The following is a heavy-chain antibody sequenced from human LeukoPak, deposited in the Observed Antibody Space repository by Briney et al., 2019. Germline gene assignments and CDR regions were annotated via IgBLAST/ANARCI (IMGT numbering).Heavy chain of an antibody. CDR2: ISGSGGST. V-gene: IGHV3-23*01. Sequence: GGSLRLSCAAYGFTFNNYAMSWVRQAPGKGLEWVSAISGSGGSTYYADSVKGRFTISRDNSKNTLYLQMNSLRAEDTAVYYCAKAHDSSGYSSFDYWGQGTLVTVSS. CDR1: GFTFNNYA. CDR3: AKAHDSSGYSSFDY. D-gene: IGHD3-22*01. J-gene: IGHJ4*02.